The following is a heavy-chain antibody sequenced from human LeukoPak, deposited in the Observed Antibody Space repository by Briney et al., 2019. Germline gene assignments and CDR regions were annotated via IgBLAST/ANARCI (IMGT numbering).Heavy chain of an antibody. CDR3: ARETPGSLDY. D-gene: IGHD1-14*01. J-gene: IGHJ4*02. CDR1: GFTFSTYA. Sequence: RPGGSLRLSCAASGFTFSTYAMNWVRQAPGKGLEWVSVITESGGGMVYADSVKGRFTISRDNSRNTLHLQMNSLSADDTAIYYCARETPGSLDYWGQGILVTVSS. CDR2: ITESGGGM. V-gene: IGHV3-23*01.